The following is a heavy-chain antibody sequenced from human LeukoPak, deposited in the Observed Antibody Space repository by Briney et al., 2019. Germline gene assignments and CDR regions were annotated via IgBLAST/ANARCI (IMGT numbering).Heavy chain of an antibody. D-gene: IGHD3-22*01. CDR1: GFTFSSYA. CDR3: AKDLYDSSGYYYQGCFDY. J-gene: IGHJ4*02. CDR2: ISGSGGST. Sequence: PGGSLRLSCAASGFTFSSYAMSWVRQAPGKGLEWVSAISGSGGSTYYAGSVKGRFTISRDNSKNTLYLQMNSLRAEDTAVYYCAKDLYDSSGYYYQGCFDYWGQGTLVTVSS. V-gene: IGHV3-23*01.